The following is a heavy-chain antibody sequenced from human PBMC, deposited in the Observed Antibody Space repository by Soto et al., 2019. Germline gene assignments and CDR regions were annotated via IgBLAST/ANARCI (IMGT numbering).Heavy chain of an antibody. J-gene: IGHJ4*02. CDR1: GFTFSSYS. CDR3: ARVNIVVVPAARFENDY. Sequence: LRLSCAASGFTFSSYSKNWVRQAPGKGLEWVSYISSSSSSTIYYADSVKGRFTISRDNAKNSLYLQMNSLRDEDTAVYYCARVNIVVVPAARFENDYWGRGTLVTASS. D-gene: IGHD2-2*01. V-gene: IGHV3-48*02. CDR2: ISSSSSSTI.